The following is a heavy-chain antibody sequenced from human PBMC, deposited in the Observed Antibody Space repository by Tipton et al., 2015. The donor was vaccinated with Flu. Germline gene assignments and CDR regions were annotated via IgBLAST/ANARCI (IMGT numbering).Heavy chain of an antibody. J-gene: IGHJ6*02. CDR1: GFTFSSYW. CDR3: ARGVRVPAAMVNYYGMDA. V-gene: IGHV3-7*01. CDR2: IKQDGSEK. Sequence: GSLRLSCAASGFTFSSYWMSWVRQAPGKGLEWVANIKQDGSEKYYVDSVKGRFTISRDNAKNSLYLQMNSLRAEDTAVYYCARGVRVPAAMVNYYGMDAWGQGTTVTVSS. D-gene: IGHD2-2*01.